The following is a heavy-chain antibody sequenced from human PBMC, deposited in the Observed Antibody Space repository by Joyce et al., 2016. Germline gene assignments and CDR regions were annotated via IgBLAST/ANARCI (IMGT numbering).Heavy chain of an antibody. J-gene: IGHJ4*02. CDR2: IYYSRSP. CDR1: GCSISSTSYY. CDR3: ARGMGSVVTPSAVDY. V-gene: IGHV4-39*07. D-gene: IGHD4-23*01. Sequence: QLQLQESGPGLVKPSETLSLTCTVSGCSISSTSYYWGWIRQPPGKGLEWIGSIYYSRSPYYNPSLRSRVTILGDTSKNQFSLKVSSVTAADTAVYYCARGMGSVVTPSAVDYWGRGTLVTVSS.